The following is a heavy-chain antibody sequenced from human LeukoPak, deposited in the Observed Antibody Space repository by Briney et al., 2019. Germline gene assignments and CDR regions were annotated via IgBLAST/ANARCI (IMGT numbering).Heavy chain of an antibody. CDR2: ISGSGGST. CDR3: ARDKGGGTAVDY. CDR1: GFTFSSYA. D-gene: IGHD1-26*01. Sequence: GGSLRLSCAASGFTFSSYAMSWVRQAPGKGLEWVSAISGSGGSTYYADSVKGRFTISRDNSKNTLYLQMNSLRAEDTAVYYCARDKGGGTAVDYWGQGTLVTVSS. J-gene: IGHJ4*02. V-gene: IGHV3-23*01.